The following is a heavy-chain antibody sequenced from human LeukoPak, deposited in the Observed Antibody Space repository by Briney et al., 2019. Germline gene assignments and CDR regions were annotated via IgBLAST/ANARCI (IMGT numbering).Heavy chain of an antibody. Sequence: SETLSLTCAVYGGSFSGYYWSWIRQPPGKGLEWIGEINHSGSTNYNPSLKSRVTISVDTSKNQFSLKLSSVTAADTAVYYCARASHGATFDYWGQGTLVTVSS. CDR1: GGSFSGYY. V-gene: IGHV4-34*01. D-gene: IGHD1-26*01. CDR3: ARASHGATFDY. J-gene: IGHJ4*02. CDR2: INHSGST.